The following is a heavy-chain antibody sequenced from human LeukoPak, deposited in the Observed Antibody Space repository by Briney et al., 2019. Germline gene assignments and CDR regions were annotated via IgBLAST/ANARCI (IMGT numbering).Heavy chain of an antibody. CDR2: IYTSGST. Sequence: SETLSLTCTVSGGSISSYYWSWIRQPAGEGLEWIGRIYTSGSTNYNPSPKSRVTMSVDTSKNQFSLKLSSVTAADTAVYYCAREVYGSGSWRYNWFDPWGQGTLVTVSS. D-gene: IGHD3-10*01. CDR3: AREVYGSGSWRYNWFDP. J-gene: IGHJ5*02. V-gene: IGHV4-4*07. CDR1: GGSISSYY.